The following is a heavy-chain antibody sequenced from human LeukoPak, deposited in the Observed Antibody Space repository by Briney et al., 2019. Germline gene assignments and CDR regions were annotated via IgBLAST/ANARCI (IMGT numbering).Heavy chain of an antibody. V-gene: IGHV3-7*01. CDR3: ARVVPPLYYFDY. CDR2: IKQDGSEK. J-gene: IGHJ4*02. Sequence: PGGSLRLSCAASGFTFSSSWMSWVRQAPGKGLEWVANIKQDGSEKYYVDSVKGRFTISRDKAKNTLYLQMDSLRAEDTAVYYCARVVPPLYYFDYWGQGTLVTASS. CDR1: GFTFSSSW. D-gene: IGHD3-10*01.